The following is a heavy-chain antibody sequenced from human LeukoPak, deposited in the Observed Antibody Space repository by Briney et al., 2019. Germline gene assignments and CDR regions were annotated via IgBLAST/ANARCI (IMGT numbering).Heavy chain of an antibody. CDR1: GGSFSGYY. CDR3: AGLVVVAATTRRVYNWFDP. Sequence: PSETLSLTCAVYGGSFSGYYWSWLRQPPGKGLEGIGEINHSGSTNYNPSLTSRVTISVDTSKNQFSLKLSSVTAADTAVYYCAGLVVVAATTRRVYNWFDPWGQGTLVTVSS. D-gene: IGHD2-15*01. J-gene: IGHJ5*02. V-gene: IGHV4-34*01. CDR2: INHSGST.